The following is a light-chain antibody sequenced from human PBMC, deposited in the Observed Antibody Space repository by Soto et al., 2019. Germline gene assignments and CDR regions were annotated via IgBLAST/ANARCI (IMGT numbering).Light chain of an antibody. CDR1: QSVSSSY. CDR2: GAS. Sequence: EIVLTQSPGTLSLSPGERATLSCRASQSVSSSYLAWYQQKPGQAPRLLIYGASSRATGIPDRCSGSGSGTDFTLTISRLEPEDVAVYYWQQYGSSPGTFGQGTKVEIK. J-gene: IGKJ1*01. V-gene: IGKV3-20*01. CDR3: QQYGSSPGT.